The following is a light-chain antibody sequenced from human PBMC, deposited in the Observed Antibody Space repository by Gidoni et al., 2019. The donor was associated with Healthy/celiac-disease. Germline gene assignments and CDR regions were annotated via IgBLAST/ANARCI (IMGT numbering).Light chain of an antibody. CDR3: QAWDSSTAWENV. Sequence: SYELTQPTSVSVSPGQTASITCSGDKLGDKYACWYQQKPGQSPVLVIYQDSKRPSGIPERFSGSNSGNTATLTISGTQAMDEADYYCQAWDSSTAWENVFGTGTKVTVL. V-gene: IGLV3-1*01. CDR1: KLGDKY. CDR2: QDS. J-gene: IGLJ1*01.